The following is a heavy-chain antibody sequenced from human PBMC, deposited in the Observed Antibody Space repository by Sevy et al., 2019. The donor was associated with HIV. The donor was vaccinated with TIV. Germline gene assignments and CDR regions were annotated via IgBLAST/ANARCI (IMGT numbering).Heavy chain of an antibody. Sequence: SETLSLTCTVSGGSITSLYWNWIRQPPGKGLEWIANIYYNGHINYNPSLKGRVTLSLDTSKNQFSLRLSYVTAADTAMYYCAGENAWGRGYSWGQGTLVTVSS. CDR3: AGENAWGRGYS. CDR1: GGSITSLY. J-gene: IGHJ4*02. CDR2: IYYNGHI. V-gene: IGHV4-59*11. D-gene: IGHD1-26*01.